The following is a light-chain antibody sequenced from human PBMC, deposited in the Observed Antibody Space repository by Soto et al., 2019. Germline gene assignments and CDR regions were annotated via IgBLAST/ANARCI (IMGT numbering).Light chain of an antibody. Sequence: DIQMTQSPSSLSASVGDRVTITCRASQGINNHLAWFQQKPGKAPKCLIYSTSSLQRGVPSKFSGSGSGTDFTLTISCLQPEDFATYYCQQYDSAPYAFGQGTKLEIK. CDR3: QQYDSAPYA. CDR1: QGINNH. V-gene: IGKV1-16*02. J-gene: IGKJ2*01. CDR2: STS.